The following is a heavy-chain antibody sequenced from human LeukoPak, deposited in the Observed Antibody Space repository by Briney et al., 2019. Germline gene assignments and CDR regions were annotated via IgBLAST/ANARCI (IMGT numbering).Heavy chain of an antibody. CDR3: VRDRGTYRPIDS. Sequence: GGSLRLSCAASAFSLNAYNMNWVRQAPGKGLEWVSSISYTGTYIYYANSVKGRFTISRDNAQNSLYLQMNSLRAEDTAIYYCVRDRGTYRPIDSWGQGTLVTVSP. D-gene: IGHD1-26*01. CDR1: AFSLNAYN. V-gene: IGHV3-21*04. CDR2: ISYTGTYI. J-gene: IGHJ5*01.